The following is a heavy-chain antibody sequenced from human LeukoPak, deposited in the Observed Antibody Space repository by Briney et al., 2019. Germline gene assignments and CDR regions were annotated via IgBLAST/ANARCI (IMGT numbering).Heavy chain of an antibody. J-gene: IGHJ3*02. D-gene: IGHD3-10*01. CDR1: GFTFSTYS. CDR3: ARGRSITILRGVAISDGFDI. V-gene: IGHV3-21*06. Sequence: RGSLRLSCAASGFTFSTYSMNWVRQAPGKGLEWVSSIATSSDYIYYAGSLKGRFTISRDNAKNSLYLHMNSLRPDDTAVYYCARGRSITILRGVAISDGFDIWGQGTKVTVS. CDR2: IATSSDYI.